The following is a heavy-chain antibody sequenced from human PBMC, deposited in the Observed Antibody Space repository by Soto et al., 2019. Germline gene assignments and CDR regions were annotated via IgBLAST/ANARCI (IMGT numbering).Heavy chain of an antibody. J-gene: IGHJ4*02. CDR3: ARGVSDYSNSHFDY. D-gene: IGHD4-4*01. CDR1: GGTFSSYA. Sequence: QVQLVQSGAEVKKTGSSVKVSCKASGGTFSSYAISWVRQAPGQGLGWMGGIIPIFGTANYAQKFQGRVTLTADESTSTAYMELSSLRSEDTAVYYCARGVSDYSNSHFDYWGQGTLVTVSS. CDR2: IIPIFGTA. V-gene: IGHV1-69*12.